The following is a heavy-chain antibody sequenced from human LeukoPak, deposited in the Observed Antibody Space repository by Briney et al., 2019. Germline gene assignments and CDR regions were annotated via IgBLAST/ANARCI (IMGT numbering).Heavy chain of an antibody. D-gene: IGHD3-16*01. CDR2: IRYDGCNK. J-gene: IGHJ4*02. CDR1: GFTFSSYG. CDR3: AKEGGLLWDYFDY. Sequence: GGSLRLSCAASGFTFSSYGMHWVRQAPGKGLEGVPFIRYDGCNKYYADSVKGRFTISRHNSKNTLYLPMNSLRAEDTAVYYCAKEGGLLWDYFDYWGQGTLVTVSS. V-gene: IGHV3-30*02.